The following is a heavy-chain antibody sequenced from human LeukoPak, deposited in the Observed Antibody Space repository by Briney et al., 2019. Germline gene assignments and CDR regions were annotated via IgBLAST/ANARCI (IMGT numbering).Heavy chain of an antibody. CDR2: IYYSGST. V-gene: IGHV4-59*01. D-gene: IGHD3-3*01. Sequence: SETLSLTCTVSGGSISSYYWSWIRQPPGKGLEWFGYIYYSGSTNYNPSLKSRVTISVDTSKNQFSLKLSSVTAAGTAVYYCARARSGVVLLWDYWGQGTLVTVSS. CDR3: ARARSGVVLLWDY. J-gene: IGHJ4*02. CDR1: GGSISSYY.